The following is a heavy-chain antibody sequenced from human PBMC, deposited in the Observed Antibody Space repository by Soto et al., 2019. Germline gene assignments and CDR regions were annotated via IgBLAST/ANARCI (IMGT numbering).Heavy chain of an antibody. CDR2: ISSGSAFI. CDR1: TFSMYS. J-gene: IGHJ5*02. D-gene: IGHD1-26*01. CDR3: TRDQGGSYDSWFDP. V-gene: IGHV3-21*01. Sequence: EAQVVESGGGLVKPGGSLRLSCNFTFSMYSMNWVRQAPGKGLEWVASISSGSAFIKYADSVKDRFSISRDNAKNSVSLQMNSLRAADTAMYYCTRDQGGSYDSWFDPWGRGTLVTVSS.